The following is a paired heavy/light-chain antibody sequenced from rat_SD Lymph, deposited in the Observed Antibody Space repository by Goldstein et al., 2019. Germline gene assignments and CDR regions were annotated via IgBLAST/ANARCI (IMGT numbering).Light chain of an antibody. CDR3: QNGLSTPLT. CDR1: EDIYGS. CDR2: GAT. V-gene: IGKV12S29*01. Sequence: DIQMTQSPTSLAASVGESVTITCLASEDIYGSLVWYQQKPGKSPQLLIYGATILEDGIPSRFSGSGSDTQYSLKINSLQPEDFASYYCQNGLSTPLTFGSGTKLEIK. J-gene: IGKJ5*01.
Heavy chain of an antibody. CDR2: ISYDGSST. J-gene: IGHJ2*01. Sequence: EVQLVESGGGLVQPGRSMKLSCAASGFTFSNYGMAWVRQAPTKGLEWVATISYDGSSTYYRDSVKGRFTISRDNAKSTLYLQMNSLRSEDTATYYCTRRGTYYGPGYYFDYWGQGVMVTVSS. D-gene: IGHD1-9*01. V-gene: IGHV5-29*01. CDR3: TRRGTYYGPGYYFDY. CDR1: GFTFSNYG.